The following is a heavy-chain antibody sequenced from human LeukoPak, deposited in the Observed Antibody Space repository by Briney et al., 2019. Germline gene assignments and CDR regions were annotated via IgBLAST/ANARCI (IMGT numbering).Heavy chain of an antibody. CDR1: GFTVSSNY. V-gene: IGHV3-53*01. CDR2: IHSDGTT. J-gene: IGHJ2*01. Sequence: GGSLRLSCAASGFTVSSNYMSWVRQAPGKGLEWASVIHSDGTTYYADSVRGRFTISTDNFKNSLFLQMNSMGADDTAVHYCVREGTPGRQFFDLWGRGTLVTVSS. D-gene: IGHD6-19*01. CDR3: VREGTPGRQFFDL.